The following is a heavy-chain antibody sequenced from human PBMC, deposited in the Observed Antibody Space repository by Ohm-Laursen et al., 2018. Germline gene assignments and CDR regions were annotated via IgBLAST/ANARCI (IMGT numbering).Heavy chain of an antibody. CDR2: INHSGST. J-gene: IGHJ6*02. CDR3: ARDSRAYYDSREGV. Sequence: SETLSLTCPVYGGSFSGYYWSWIRQPPGKGLEWIGEINHSGSTNYNPSLKSRVTISVDTSKNQFSLKLSSVTAADTAVYYCARDSRAYYDSREGVWGQGTTVTVSS. V-gene: IGHV4-34*01. CDR1: GGSFSGYY. D-gene: IGHD3-22*01.